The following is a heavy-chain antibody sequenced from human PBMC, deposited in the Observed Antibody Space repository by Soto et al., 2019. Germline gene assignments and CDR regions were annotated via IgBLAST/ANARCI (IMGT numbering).Heavy chain of an antibody. CDR1: GGSITSSSYS. CDR3: ARLGGHCSSSSCFGFYVMDV. D-gene: IGHD2-2*01. V-gene: IGHV4-39*01. CDR2: FYYTEHTT. Sequence: PSETLSLTCAVSGGSITSSSYSWGWVRQPPGKGLEWIATFYYTEHTTHYNPSLKSRVTISIDTSKNQFSLILTSVTAADTAVYYCARLGGHCSSSSCFGFYVMDVCGQGTTVTVSS. J-gene: IGHJ6*02.